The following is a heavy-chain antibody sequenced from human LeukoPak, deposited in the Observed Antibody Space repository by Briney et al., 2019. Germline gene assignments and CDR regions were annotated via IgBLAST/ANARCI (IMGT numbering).Heavy chain of an antibody. J-gene: IGHJ3*02. CDR1: GGSISSHY. Sequence: SETLSLTCTVSGGSISSHYWSWIRQPPGKGLEWIGYIYYSGSTNYNPSLKSRVTISVDTSKNQFSLKLSSVIAADTAVYYCARAQRDSSGYYYGGDAFDIWGQGTMVTVSS. CDR2: IYYSGST. V-gene: IGHV4-59*11. D-gene: IGHD3-22*01. CDR3: ARAQRDSSGYYYGGDAFDI.